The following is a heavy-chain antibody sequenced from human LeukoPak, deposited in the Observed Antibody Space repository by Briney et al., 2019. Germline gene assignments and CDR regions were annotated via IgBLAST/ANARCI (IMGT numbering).Heavy chain of an antibody. V-gene: IGHV3-23*01. Sequence: ETLSLTCTVSGGSISSSSYYWGWIRQPPGKGLEWVSAISGSGGSTYYADSVKGRFTISRDNSKNTLYLQMNSLRAEDTAVYYCAKDGLSWYSSGWYFYWGQGTLVTVSS. J-gene: IGHJ4*02. CDR1: GGSISSSSYY. CDR3: AKDGLSWYSSGWYFY. D-gene: IGHD6-19*01. CDR2: ISGSGGST.